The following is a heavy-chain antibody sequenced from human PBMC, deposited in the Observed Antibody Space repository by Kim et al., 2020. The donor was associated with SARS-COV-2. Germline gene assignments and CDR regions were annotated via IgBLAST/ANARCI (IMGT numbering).Heavy chain of an antibody. Sequence: NPSLKSRVTISVDTSKNQFSLKLSSVTAADTAVYYCARGNDYGGTVGGVWGQGTTVTVSS. V-gene: IGHV4-31*02. J-gene: IGHJ6*02. CDR3: ARGNDYGGTVGGV. D-gene: IGHD4-17*01.